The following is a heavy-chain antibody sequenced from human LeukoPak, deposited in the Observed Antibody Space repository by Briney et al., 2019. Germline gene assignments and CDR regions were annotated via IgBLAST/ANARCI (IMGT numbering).Heavy chain of an antibody. CDR1: GFTLDDYG. D-gene: IGHD3-10*01. Sequence: GSLRLSCAASGFTLDDYGMSWVRQAPGKGLEWVSGVNWNGGSTGYADSVKGRFTISRDNAKNSLYLQVSSLRAEDTAWYYCARGQNYYGSGSQTFDIWGQGTMVTVSS. V-gene: IGHV3-20*04. CDR3: ARGQNYYGSGSQTFDI. J-gene: IGHJ3*02. CDR2: VNWNGGST.